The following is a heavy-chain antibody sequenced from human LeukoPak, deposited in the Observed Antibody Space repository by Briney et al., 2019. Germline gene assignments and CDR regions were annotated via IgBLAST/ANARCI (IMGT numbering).Heavy chain of an antibody. D-gene: IGHD5-24*01. V-gene: IGHV4-34*01. J-gene: IGHJ4*02. CDR2: INHSGST. CDR3: ARIGRGDGYNSFDY. Sequence: SETLSLTCAVYGGSFSGYYWSWIRQPPGKGLEWIGQINHSGSTNYNPSLKSRVTTSVDTSKNQFSLKLSSVTAADTAVYYCARIGRGDGYNSFDYWGQGTLVTVSS. CDR1: GGSFSGYY.